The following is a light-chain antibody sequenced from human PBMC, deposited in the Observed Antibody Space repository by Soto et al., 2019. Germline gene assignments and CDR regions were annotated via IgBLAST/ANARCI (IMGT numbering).Light chain of an antibody. CDR3: SSYTSSSTLPSYV. Sequence: QSALTQPASVSGSPGQSITISCTGTSSDVGGYNYVSWYQQLPGKAPKLMISDVSDRPSGVSNRFSGSKSGNTASLTISGLQAEDEADYYCSSYTSSSTLPSYVFGTGTKLTVV. CDR2: DVS. V-gene: IGLV2-14*01. J-gene: IGLJ1*01. CDR1: SSDVGGYNY.